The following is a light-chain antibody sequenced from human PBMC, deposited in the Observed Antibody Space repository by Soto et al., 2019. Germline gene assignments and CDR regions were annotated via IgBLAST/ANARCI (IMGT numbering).Light chain of an antibody. CDR2: GAS. Sequence: IESTLSPDTKIQSLGESHTHCCQPSRSVSNSYLAWYQHKPGQAPRLLIYGASRRATGIPDRFSGSGSGTEFTLTISRLEPEDFAVYFCHKYGSAPQTFGRGTKVDIK. V-gene: IGKV3-20*01. J-gene: IGKJ1*01. CDR1: RSVSNSY. CDR3: HKYGSAPQT.